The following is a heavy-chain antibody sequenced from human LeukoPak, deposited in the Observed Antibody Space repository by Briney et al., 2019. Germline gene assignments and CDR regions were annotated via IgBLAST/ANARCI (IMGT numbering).Heavy chain of an antibody. J-gene: IGHJ3*02. V-gene: IGHV3-9*01. CDR3: AKNLNYYDSSGYPGPCDI. Sequence: GGSLRLSCAASGFTFDDYAMHWVRQAPGKGLEWVSGISWYGGSIGYADSVKGRFTIPRDNAKNSLYLQINSLRAEDTALYYCAKNLNYYDSSGYPGPCDIWGQGTMVSVSS. D-gene: IGHD3-22*01. CDR2: ISWYGGSI. CDR1: GFTFDDYA.